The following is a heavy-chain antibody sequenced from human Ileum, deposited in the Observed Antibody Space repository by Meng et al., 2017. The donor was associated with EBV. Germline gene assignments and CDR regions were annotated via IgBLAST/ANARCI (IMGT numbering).Heavy chain of an antibody. J-gene: IGHJ4*02. Sequence: EVQLLESGGGLVKPGGSLRLSCAASGFTFSSYAMSWVRQAPGKGLEWVSGMSASAGSMYYADSVKGRFTISRDNFNNTLHLYINSLRAEDTAVYYCAKSRTEWEPQAWDYWGQGILVTVSS. CDR1: GFTFSSYA. CDR2: MSASAGSM. V-gene: IGHV3-23*01. CDR3: AKSRTEWEPQAWDY. D-gene: IGHD1-26*01.